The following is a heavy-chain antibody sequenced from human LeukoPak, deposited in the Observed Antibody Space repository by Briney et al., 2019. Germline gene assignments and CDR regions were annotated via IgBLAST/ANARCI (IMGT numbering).Heavy chain of an antibody. CDR2: INPSGGST. J-gene: IGHJ3*02. Sequence: ASVKVSCKASGYTFTSYYMHWVRQAPAQGLEWMGIINPSGGSTSYAQKFQGRVTMTRDMSTSTVYMELSSLRSEDTAVYYCARESGYGDFGLGDAFDIWGQGTMVTVSS. CDR1: GYTFTSYY. CDR3: ARESGYGDFGLGDAFDI. D-gene: IGHD4-17*01. V-gene: IGHV1-46*01.